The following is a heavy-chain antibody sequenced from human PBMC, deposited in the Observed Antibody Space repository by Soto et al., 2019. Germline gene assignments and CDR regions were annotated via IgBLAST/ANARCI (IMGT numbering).Heavy chain of an antibody. CDR3: ARERYSYDFCGNYYYYGMDV. CDR1: GYTFTSYD. V-gene: IGHV1-8*01. D-gene: IGHD3-3*01. J-gene: IGHJ6*02. CDR2: MNPNSGNT. Sequence: QVQLVQSGAEVKKPGASVKVSCKASGYTFTSYDINWVRQATGQGLEWMGWMNPNSGNTGYAQKFQGRVTMTRNTSISTAYMELSSLRSEDTAVYYCARERYSYDFCGNYYYYGMDVWGQGTTVTVSS.